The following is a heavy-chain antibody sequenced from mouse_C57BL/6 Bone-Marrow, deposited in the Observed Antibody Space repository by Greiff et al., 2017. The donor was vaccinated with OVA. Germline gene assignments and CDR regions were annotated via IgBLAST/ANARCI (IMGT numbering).Heavy chain of an antibody. CDR3: ARLYDGYYEAMDY. CDR1: GYTFTSYW. D-gene: IGHD2-3*01. CDR2: IDPSDSYT. J-gene: IGHJ4*01. Sequence: QVQLKQPGAELVMPGASVKLSCKASGYTFTSYWMHWVKQRPGQGLEWIGEIDPSDSYTNYNQKFKGKSTLTVDKSSSTAYMQLSSLTSEDSAVYYCARLYDGYYEAMDYWGQGTSVTVSS. V-gene: IGHV1-69*01.